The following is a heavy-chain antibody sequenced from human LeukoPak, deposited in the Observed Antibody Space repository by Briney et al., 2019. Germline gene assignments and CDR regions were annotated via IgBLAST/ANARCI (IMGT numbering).Heavy chain of an antibody. CDR2: IGSSGRTI. V-gene: IGHV3-48*02. D-gene: IGHD2-2*01. J-gene: IGHJ4*02. CDR3: TRDLIGGPAALIDF. Sequence: GGSLRLSCATSGFSFSTYTMNWVRQAPGKGLEWISYIGSSGRTIHYADSVEGRFTISRDNAKNSLYLQMNSLRDEDTAVYYCTRDLIGGPAALIDFWGQGTLVSVSS. CDR1: GFSFSTYT.